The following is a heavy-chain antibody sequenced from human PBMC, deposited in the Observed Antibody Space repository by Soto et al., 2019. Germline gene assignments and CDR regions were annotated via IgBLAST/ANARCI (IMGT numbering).Heavy chain of an antibody. J-gene: IGHJ4*02. CDR2: IIPIFGTA. CDR1: GGTFSSYA. Sequence: ASVKDSFKASGGTFSSYAISWVRQAPGQGLEWMGGIIPIFGTANYAQKFQGRVTITADKSTSTAYMELSSLRSEDTAVYYCPRYSSGTTLHFAHGGQGTLVPV. CDR3: PRYSSGTTLHFAH. D-gene: IGHD1-7*01. V-gene: IGHV1-69*06.